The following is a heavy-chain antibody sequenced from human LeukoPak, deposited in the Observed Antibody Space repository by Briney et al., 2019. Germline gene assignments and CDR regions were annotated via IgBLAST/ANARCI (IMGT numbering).Heavy chain of an antibody. V-gene: IGHV4-39*01. D-gene: IGHD3-10*01. CDR3: GRLDSGSYSIDY. CDR1: GGSISSSSYY. Sequence: PSETLSLTCTVSGGSISSSSYYWGWIRQPPGKGLEWIGSIYYSGSTYYNPSLKSRVTISVDTSKNQFSLKLSSVTAADTAVYYCGRLDSGSYSIDYWGQGTLVTVSS. CDR2: IYYSGST. J-gene: IGHJ4*02.